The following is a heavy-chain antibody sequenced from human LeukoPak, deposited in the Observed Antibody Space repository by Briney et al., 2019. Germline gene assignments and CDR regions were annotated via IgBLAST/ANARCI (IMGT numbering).Heavy chain of an antibody. CDR3: ARDRGFSFGSLDY. J-gene: IGHJ4*02. CDR2: IYNSGST. Sequence: SETLSLTCTVSGGSISSYYWSWIGQPPGKGLEGIGYIYNSGSTNFNRSLKSRVTISIYTPKIQFSLKLSSVTAADTAVYYCARDRGFSFGSLDYWGQGTLVTVSS. CDR1: GGSISSYY. D-gene: IGHD5-18*01. V-gene: IGHV4-59*12.